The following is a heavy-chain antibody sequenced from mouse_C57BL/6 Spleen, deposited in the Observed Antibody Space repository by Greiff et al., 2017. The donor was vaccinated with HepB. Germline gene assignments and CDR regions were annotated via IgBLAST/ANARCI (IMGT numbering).Heavy chain of an antibody. CDR2: IDPSDSYT. CDR1: GYTFTSYW. CDR3: ARRGSYYYGSSSDY. D-gene: IGHD1-1*01. J-gene: IGHJ2*01. Sequence: QVQLQQPGAELVLPGASVKLSCKASGYTFTSYWMHWVTQRPGQGLEWIGEIDPSDSYTNSNQKFKGKSTLTVDKSSSTAYMQLSSLTSEDSAVYYCARRGSYYYGSSSDYWGQGTTLTVSA. V-gene: IGHV1-69*01.